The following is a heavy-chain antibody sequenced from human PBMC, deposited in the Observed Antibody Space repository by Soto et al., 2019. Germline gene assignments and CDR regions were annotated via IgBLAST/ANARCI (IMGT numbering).Heavy chain of an antibody. CDR1: GYTFRNFG. V-gene: IGHV1-18*01. J-gene: IGHJ4*02. CDR3: AREKSYFDY. CDR2: ISAYNANA. Sequence: QIQLLQSGADVKKPGASVKVTCKASGYTFRNFGISWVRQAPGPGLEWMGWISAYNANANYAQKFQGRLTMTADTATSTAYMELRSLRSDDTAVYYCAREKSYFDYWGQGTLVTVSS.